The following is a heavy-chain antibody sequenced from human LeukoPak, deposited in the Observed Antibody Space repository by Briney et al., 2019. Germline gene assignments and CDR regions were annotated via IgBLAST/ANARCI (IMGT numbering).Heavy chain of an antibody. V-gene: IGHV4-38-2*02. D-gene: IGHD1-1*01. CDR1: GYSIDDGYY. CDR3: ARHNIAENFFDP. Sequence: SETLSLTCTVSGYSIDDGYYWGWIRQPPGKGLEWVGSIYHTASTYYNPSLKSRVTLSLDTSKNHFTLRLNSVTAADTALYYCARHNIAENFFDPWGQGTLVTVSS. J-gene: IGHJ5*02. CDR2: IYHTAST.